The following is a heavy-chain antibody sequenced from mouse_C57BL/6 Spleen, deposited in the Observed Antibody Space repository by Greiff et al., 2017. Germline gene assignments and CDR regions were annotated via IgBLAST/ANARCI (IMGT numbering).Heavy chain of an antibody. D-gene: IGHD1-1*01. CDR3: AREGTTVVAKGYFDY. CDR2: IYPGSGNT. CDR1: GYTFTDYY. J-gene: IGHJ2*01. V-gene: IGHV1-76*01. Sequence: QVQLQQSGAELVRPGASVKLSCKASGYTFTDYYINWVKQRPGQGLEWIARIYPGSGNTYYNEKFKGKATLTAEKSSSTAYMQLSSLTSEDSAVYFCAREGTTVVAKGYFDYWGQGTTLTVSS.